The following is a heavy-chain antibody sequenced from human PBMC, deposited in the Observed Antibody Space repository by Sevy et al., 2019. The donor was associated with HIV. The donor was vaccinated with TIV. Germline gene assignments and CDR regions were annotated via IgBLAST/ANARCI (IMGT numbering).Heavy chain of an antibody. Sequence: GESLKISCAASGFTFSNYWMSWVRQAPGKGLEWVANIKQGGSEIYYVDSVKGRFTISRDNAKNSLYLQMNSLRVEDTAVYYCARGGDDGAFDIWGQGTMVTVSS. CDR3: ARGGDDGAFDI. D-gene: IGHD2-21*02. CDR2: IKQGGSEI. V-gene: IGHV3-7*01. CDR1: GFTFSNYW. J-gene: IGHJ3*02.